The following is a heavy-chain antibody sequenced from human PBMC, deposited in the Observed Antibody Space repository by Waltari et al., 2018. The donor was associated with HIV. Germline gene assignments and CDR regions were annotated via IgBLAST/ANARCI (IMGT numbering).Heavy chain of an antibody. D-gene: IGHD5-18*01. CDR2: TNPKNGNT. Sequence: QLQLVQSGTEVKKPAPSVKVSCKASGYTFTTYEINGVRQAPGQGLERMGWTNPKNGNTGNAQKFQDRLTLTRNASIVTAYMELGGLRSEDTAVYYCARAPTGYGEIYNFDIWGQGTVVTVSS. V-gene: IGHV1-8*01. CDR3: ARAPTGYGEIYNFDI. CDR1: GYTFTTYE. J-gene: IGHJ3*02.